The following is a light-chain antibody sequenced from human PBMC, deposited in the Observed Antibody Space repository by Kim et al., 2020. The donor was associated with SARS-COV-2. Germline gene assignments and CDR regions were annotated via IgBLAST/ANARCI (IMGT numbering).Light chain of an antibody. Sequence: VSGPPGQAVTISCIVGDYNYLTWFQHHPGKAPKFLIYYVTQRPAGVPDRFSGSKSGNTASLTISGLQPEDEVDYYCCSYAVPYTWVFGGGTQLTFL. J-gene: IGLJ3*02. CDR1: VGDYNY. CDR3: CSYAVPYTWV. V-gene: IGLV2-11*01. CDR2: YVT.